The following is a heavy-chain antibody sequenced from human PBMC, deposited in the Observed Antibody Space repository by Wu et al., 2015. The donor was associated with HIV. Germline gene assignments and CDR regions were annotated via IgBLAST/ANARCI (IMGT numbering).Heavy chain of an antibody. CDR3: AAEPLRFPRVGWVDT. J-gene: IGHJ5*02. D-gene: IGHD1-14*01. CDR1: GYNFRGYY. V-gene: IGHV1-2*06. CDR2: INPNDGGT. Sequence: QVQLVQSGAEVKKPGASLKVSCKASGYNFRGYYIHWVRQAPGQGLEWMGRINPNDGGTHYAQKFQGRVTMTRDTSISTAYMELNSLGSEDTALYYCAAEPLRFPRVGWVDTWGQGTLVTVS.